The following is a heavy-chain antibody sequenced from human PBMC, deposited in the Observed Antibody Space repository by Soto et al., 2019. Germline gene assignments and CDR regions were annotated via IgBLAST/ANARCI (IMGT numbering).Heavy chain of an antibody. J-gene: IGHJ3*01. CDR1: GFTFSNYG. Sequence: QVQLVESGGGVVQPGRSLRLSCAAAGFTFSNYGMHWVRQPPGKGLEWVAVILNDGSKQYYADSAKGRFTISRDNSKNTLYLQMDSLRLEDTAVYYCVRDDAGGPNALDLWGQGTMVTVSS. V-gene: IGHV3-33*01. CDR2: ILNDGSKQ. CDR3: VRDDAGGPNALDL. D-gene: IGHD2-15*01.